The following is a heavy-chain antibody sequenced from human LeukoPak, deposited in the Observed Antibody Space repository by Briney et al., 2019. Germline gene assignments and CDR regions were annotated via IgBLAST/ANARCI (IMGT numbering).Heavy chain of an antibody. Sequence: SETLSLTCTVSGGSVSSGSYYWSWIRQPPGKGLEWIGYLYYSGSTNYNPSLKSRVTISVDTSKKQFSLKLSSATAADTAVYYCARVLDLSKRGLDAFDIWGQGTMVTVSS. J-gene: IGHJ3*02. CDR2: LYYSGST. D-gene: IGHD3-16*01. V-gene: IGHV4-61*01. CDR1: GGSVSSGSYY. CDR3: ARVLDLSKRGLDAFDI.